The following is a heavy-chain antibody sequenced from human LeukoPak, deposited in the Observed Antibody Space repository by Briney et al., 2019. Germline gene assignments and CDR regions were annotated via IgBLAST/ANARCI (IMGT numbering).Heavy chain of an antibody. D-gene: IGHD2-8*01. CDR3: ARDNGVSPQPLSWIDAFDI. CDR2: TYYRSKWYN. CDR1: GDSVSSNSAA. Sequence: SQTLSLTCAISGDSVSSNSAAWNWIRQSPSRGLEWLGRTYYRSKWYNDYAVSVKSRITNNPDTSKNQFSLQLNSVTPEDTAVYYCARDNGVSPQPLSWIDAFDIWGQGTMVTVSS. V-gene: IGHV6-1*01. J-gene: IGHJ3*02.